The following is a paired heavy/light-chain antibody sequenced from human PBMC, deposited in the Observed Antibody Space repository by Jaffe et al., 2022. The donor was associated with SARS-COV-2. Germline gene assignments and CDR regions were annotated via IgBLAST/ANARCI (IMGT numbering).Heavy chain of an antibody. D-gene: IGHD3-3*01. V-gene: IGHV3-49*05. CDR3: TRETPLNYGIFGVVTYYGMDV. Sequence: EVQLVESGGGLVKPGRSLRLSCTASGFTFGDYAMSWFRQAPGKGLEWVGFIRSKAYGGTTEYAASVKGRFTISRDDSKSIAYLQMNSLKTEDTAVYYCTRETPLNYGIFGVVTYYGMDVWGQGTTVTVSS. CDR2: IRSKAYGGTT. CDR1: GFTFGDYA. J-gene: IGHJ6*02.
Light chain of an antibody. Sequence: DIQMTQSPSSLSASVGDRVTITCRASQSISSYLNWYQQKPGKAPKLLIYAASSLQSGVPSRFSGSGSGTDFTLTISSLQPEDFATYYCQQSYSTAYTFGQGTKLEIK. J-gene: IGKJ2*01. V-gene: IGKV1-39*01. CDR1: QSISSY. CDR3: QQSYSTAYT. CDR2: AAS.